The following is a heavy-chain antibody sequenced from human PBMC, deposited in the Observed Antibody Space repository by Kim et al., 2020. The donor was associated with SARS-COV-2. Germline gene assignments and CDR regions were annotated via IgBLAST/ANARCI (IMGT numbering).Heavy chain of an antibody. J-gene: IGHJ4*02. D-gene: IGHD3-16*01. CDR2: IHQSGAT. V-gene: IGHV4-39*01. CDR1: GDSIDSGNFY. CDR3: ARLVWGGAHFDY. Sequence: SETLSLTCAVSGDSIDSGNFYWGWVRQSPGKGLEWIGSIHQSGATYYNPSLRTRVAISADTPKNIFSLNLASVTAADTAVYFCARLVWGGAHFDYWGQGSLVNVSS.